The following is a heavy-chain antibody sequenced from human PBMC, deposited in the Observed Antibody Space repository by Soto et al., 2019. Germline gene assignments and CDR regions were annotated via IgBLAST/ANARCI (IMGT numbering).Heavy chain of an antibody. CDR3: ARGGSSWYPGFDY. Sequence: ASVKVSCKASGYTFTTYAMHWVRQAPGQRLEWMGWINAGNGNTKYSQKFQGRVTITRDTSASTAYMELSSLRSEDTAVYYCARGGSSWYPGFDYWGQGTLVTVSS. CDR2: INAGNGNT. CDR1: GYTFTTYA. J-gene: IGHJ4*02. D-gene: IGHD6-13*01. V-gene: IGHV1-3*01.